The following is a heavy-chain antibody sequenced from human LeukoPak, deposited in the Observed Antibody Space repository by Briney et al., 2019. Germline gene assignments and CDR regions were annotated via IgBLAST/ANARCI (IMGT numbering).Heavy chain of an antibody. J-gene: IGHJ4*02. V-gene: IGHV1-8*01. CDR1: GYTFTSYD. CDR3: ATEKMYYYDSSGYYCDDY. Sequence: ASVKVSCKASGYTFTSYDINWVRQATGQGLEWMGWMNPNSGNTGYAQKFQGRVTTTRNTSISTAYMELSSLRSEDTAVYYCATEKMYYYDSSGYYCDDYWGQGTLVTVSS. CDR2: MNPNSGNT. D-gene: IGHD3-22*01.